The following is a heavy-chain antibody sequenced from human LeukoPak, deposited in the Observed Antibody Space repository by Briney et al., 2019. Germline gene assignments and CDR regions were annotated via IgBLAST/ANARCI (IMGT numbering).Heavy chain of an antibody. V-gene: IGHV1-8*01. CDR1: GYTFTSYD. J-gene: IGHJ5*02. CDR3: TTEGYLRSGGGWES. CDR2: MNPNSGNT. D-gene: IGHD1-26*01. Sequence: ASVKVSCKASGYTFTSYDINWVRQAPRQGLEWMGCMNPNSGNTGYAQKFQGRVTMTRNTSISTAYMELSSLRSDDTAVYYCTTEGYLRSGGGWESWDQGTLVTVSS.